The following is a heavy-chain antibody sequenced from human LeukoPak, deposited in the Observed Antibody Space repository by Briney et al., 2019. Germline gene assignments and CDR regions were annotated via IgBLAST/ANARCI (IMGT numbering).Heavy chain of an antibody. CDR1: GGSISSSSYY. V-gene: IGHV4-39*01. D-gene: IGHD1-26*01. J-gene: IGHJ3*02. CDR3: ARRAGTVGVRGAFDI. CDR2: IYYSGST. Sequence: PSETLSLTCTVSGGSISSSSYYWGWIRQPPGKGLEWIGSIYYSGSTYYNPSLKSRVTISVDTSKNQFSLKLSSVTAADTAVYYCARRAGTVGVRGAFDIWGQGTMVTVSS.